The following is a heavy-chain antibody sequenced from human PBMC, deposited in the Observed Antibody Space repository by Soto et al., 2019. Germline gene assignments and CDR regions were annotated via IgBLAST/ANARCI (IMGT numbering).Heavy chain of an antibody. CDR3: AREPRYCRGGSCSITGDAFDI. D-gene: IGHD2-15*01. Sequence: EVQLVESGGGLVQPGGSLRLSCTASGFIVSDTYMNWVRQAPGKGLEWVSVISNRGDTHYADSVRGRFSLSRDIAENTVHLQRNNLGVEDTAVYYCAREPRYCRGGSCSITGDAFDIWGQGTMVTVAS. J-gene: IGHJ3*02. V-gene: IGHV3-66*01. CDR2: ISNRGDT. CDR1: GFIVSDTY.